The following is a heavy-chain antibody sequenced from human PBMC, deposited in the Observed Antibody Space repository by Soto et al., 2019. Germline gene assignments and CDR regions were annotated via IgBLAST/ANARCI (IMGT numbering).Heavy chain of an antibody. D-gene: IGHD3-9*01. CDR3: ARALTEALRYFDWLPPPYYFDY. J-gene: IGHJ4*02. V-gene: IGHV1-46*01. Sequence: ASVKVSCKASGYTFTSYYMHWVRQAPGQGLEWMGIINPSGGSTSYAQKFQGRVPMTRDTSTSTVYMELSSLRSEDTAVYYCARALTEALRYFDWLPPPYYFDYWGQGTLVTVSS. CDR2: INPSGGST. CDR1: GYTFTSYY.